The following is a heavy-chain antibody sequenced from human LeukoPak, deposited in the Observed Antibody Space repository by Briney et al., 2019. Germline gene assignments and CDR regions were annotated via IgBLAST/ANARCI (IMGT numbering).Heavy chain of an antibody. Sequence: GGALRLSCAASGFTFNNYVMSGLRKAPGQGREGGSGMDYSSGATNNADSVQGRFTVTRDNSKHPLYLQMNSLRAEDTAVYYCATTRVCGGVLLRPSCLYFEDWGQGALVTVSS. CDR2: MDYSSGAT. CDR3: ATTRVCGGVLLRPSCLYFED. V-gene: IGHV3-23*01. CDR1: GFTFNNYV. D-gene: IGHD3-10*01. J-gene: IGHJ4*02.